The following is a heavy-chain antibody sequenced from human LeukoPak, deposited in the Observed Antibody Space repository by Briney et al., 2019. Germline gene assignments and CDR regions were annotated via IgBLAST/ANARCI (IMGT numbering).Heavy chain of an antibody. CDR3: AKAALGARFDY. CDR1: GFTFDDYA. CDR2: ISWNSGSI. V-gene: IGHV3-9*01. Sequence: GGPLRLSCAASGFTFDDYAMHWVRQAPGKGLEWVSGISWNSGSIGYADSVKGRFTISRDNAKNSLYLQMNSLRAEDTALYYCAKAALGARFDYWGQGTLVTVSS. J-gene: IGHJ4*02.